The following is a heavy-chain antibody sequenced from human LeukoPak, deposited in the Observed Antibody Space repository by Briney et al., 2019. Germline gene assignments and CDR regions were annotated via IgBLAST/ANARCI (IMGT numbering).Heavy chain of an antibody. CDR3: ARHYSGSERRFDY. V-gene: IGHV5-51*01. CDR2: IYPGDSDT. CDR1: GYSFTNYW. Sequence: GESLKISCKGFGYSFTNYWIGWVRRMPGKGLEWMGIIYPGDSDTRYSPSFQGQVTISADKSIRTAYLQWSSLKASDTAMYYCARHYSGSERRFDYWGQGTLVTVSS. D-gene: IGHD1-26*01. J-gene: IGHJ4*02.